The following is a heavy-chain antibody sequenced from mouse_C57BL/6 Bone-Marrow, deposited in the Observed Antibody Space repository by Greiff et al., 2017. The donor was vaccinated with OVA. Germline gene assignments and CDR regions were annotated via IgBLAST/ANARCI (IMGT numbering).Heavy chain of an antibody. CDR1: GYTFTSYW. CDR2: IDPSDSYT. CDR3: ARRGLRRGGLAY. D-gene: IGHD2-4*01. V-gene: IGHV1-69*01. J-gene: IGHJ3*01. Sequence: QVQLQQSGAELVMPGASVKLSCKASGYTFTSYWMHWVKQRPGQGLEWIGEIDPSDSYTNYNQKFKGKSTLTVDKSSSTAYMQLSSLTSEDSAVYYCARRGLRRGGLAYWGQGTLVTVSA.